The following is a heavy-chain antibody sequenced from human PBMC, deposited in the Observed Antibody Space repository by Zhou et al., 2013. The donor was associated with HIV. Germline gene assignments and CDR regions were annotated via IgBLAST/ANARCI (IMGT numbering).Heavy chain of an antibody. CDR1: GYTLTGFG. CDR2: ISSYRGHT. J-gene: IGHJ4*02. V-gene: IGHV1-18*01. CDR3: ARCYYDNSGCDY. D-gene: IGHD3-22*01. Sequence: QIQLLQSGGEVKKPGASVKVSCKASGYTLTGFGVSWVRQAPGQGLEWMGWISSYRGHTNYAQKLQGRVSVTTDTSTNTAYMELSSLRSEDTAVYYCARCYYDNSGCDYWGQGTLVTVSS.